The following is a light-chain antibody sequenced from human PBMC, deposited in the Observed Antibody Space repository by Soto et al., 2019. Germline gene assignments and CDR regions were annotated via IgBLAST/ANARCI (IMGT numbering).Light chain of an antibody. Sequence: QSALTQPPSASGSPGQSVTISCTGTSSDVGGYNSVSWYQQHPGKATKLMIYEVSKRPSGVPDRFSGSKSDNTASLTVSGLQAEDEADYYCSSYAGSNNFVFGTGTKLTVL. CDR3: SSYAGSNNFV. CDR1: SSDVGGYNS. J-gene: IGLJ1*01. CDR2: EVS. V-gene: IGLV2-8*01.